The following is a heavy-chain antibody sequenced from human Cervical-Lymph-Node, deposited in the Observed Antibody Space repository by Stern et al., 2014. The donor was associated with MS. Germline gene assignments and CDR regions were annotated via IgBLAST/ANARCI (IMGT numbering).Heavy chain of an antibody. CDR3: ARAGGGGSYTFDY. D-gene: IGHD1-26*01. J-gene: IGHJ4*02. CDR2: TRNKANSYST. Sequence: EEQLVESGGGLVQPGGSLRLSCAVSGFTFSDYYMDWVRQAPGRGLEWGGRTRNKANSYSTEYAASVKGRFTVSRDDSENSLYLQMNTLKTEDTAVYYCARAGGGGSYTFDYWGQGTLVTVSS. CDR1: GFTFSDYY. V-gene: IGHV3-72*01.